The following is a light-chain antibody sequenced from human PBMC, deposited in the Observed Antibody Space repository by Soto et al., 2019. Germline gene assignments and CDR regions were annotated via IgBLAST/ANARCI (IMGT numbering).Light chain of an antibody. V-gene: IGLV1-40*01. Sequence: QSVLTQPPSVSGAPGQRVTISCTGSSSHIGAGYDVHWYQPLPGTAPKLLIYGNTNRPSGVPDRFSGSKSGTPASLAITGLQAEDEADYYCQSYDSSLSSYVFGTGTKLTVL. J-gene: IGLJ1*01. CDR3: QSYDSSLSSYV. CDR2: GNT. CDR1: SSHIGAGYD.